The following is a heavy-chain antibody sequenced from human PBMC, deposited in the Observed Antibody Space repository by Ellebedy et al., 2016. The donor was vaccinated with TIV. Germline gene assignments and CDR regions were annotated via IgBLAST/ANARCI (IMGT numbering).Heavy chain of an antibody. CDR2: IIPIFGTA. CDR1: GGTFSSYA. V-gene: IGHV1-69*13. J-gene: IGHJ4*02. Sequence: SVKVSCXASGGTFSSYAISWVRQAPGQGLEWMGGIIPIFGTANYAQKFQGRVTITADESTSTAYMELSSLRSEDTAVYYCARSGRWTTVVTHFIPFDYWGQGTLVTVSS. CDR3: ARSGRWTTVVTHFIPFDY. D-gene: IGHD4-23*01.